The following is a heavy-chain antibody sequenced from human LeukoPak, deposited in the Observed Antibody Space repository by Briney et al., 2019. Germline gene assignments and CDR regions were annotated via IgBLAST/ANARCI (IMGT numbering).Heavy chain of an antibody. V-gene: IGHV3-43*02. CDR1: GFTFNDYA. CDR3: ASELELHTLGY. D-gene: IGHD1-7*01. CDR2: ISGDGGST. J-gene: IGHJ4*02. Sequence: VGSLRLSCAASGFTFNDYAMHWVRQAPGKGLEWVSLISGDGGSTNYADSVKGRFTISRDNSKNSLYLQITSPRTDDTAVYYCASELELHTLGYWGQGTLVTVSS.